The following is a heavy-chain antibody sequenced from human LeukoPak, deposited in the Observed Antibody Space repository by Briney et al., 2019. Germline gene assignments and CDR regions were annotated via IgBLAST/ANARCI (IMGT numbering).Heavy chain of an antibody. CDR2: VISHSGGT. J-gene: IGHJ4*02. Sequence: ASVKVSCKVSGYTLTELSMHWVRQAPGQGLEWMGRVISHSGGTNYAPRFQGRVTMTRDTSTSTAYMELSRLKSDDTAVYYCARGYNYGHDYWGQGTLVTVSS. CDR1: GYTLTELS. D-gene: IGHD5-18*01. CDR3: ARGYNYGHDY. V-gene: IGHV1-2*06.